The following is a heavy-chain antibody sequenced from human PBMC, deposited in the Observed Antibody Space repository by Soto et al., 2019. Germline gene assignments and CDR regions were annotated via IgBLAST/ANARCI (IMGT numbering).Heavy chain of an antibody. CDR1: GFIFRSYG. Sequence: EVQLLESGGGLVQPGGSLRLSCAASGFIFRSYGMSWVRQAPGKGLEWVSAISGSGDSPYYADSVKGRFTVSRDNSTNTLYLQMTSLRAEDTAVYYCAKATWGYWYFDLWGRGTLVTVSS. V-gene: IGHV3-23*01. CDR3: AKATWGYWYFDL. J-gene: IGHJ2*01. CDR2: ISGSGDSP. D-gene: IGHD7-27*01.